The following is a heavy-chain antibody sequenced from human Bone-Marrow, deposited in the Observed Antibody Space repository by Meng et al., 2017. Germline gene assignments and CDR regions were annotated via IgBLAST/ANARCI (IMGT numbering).Heavy chain of an antibody. J-gene: IGHJ4*02. D-gene: IGHD3-10*01. CDR1: GFTFSSSW. V-gene: IGHV3-23*01. Sequence: GESLKISCAASGFTFSSSWMHWVCQAPEKGLEWLAALSGGGFTTYYADSVKGRFTISRHNSKNTLYLQVNSLRAEDTALYYCAKYSYGLGDYFDYWGQGALVTVSS. CDR2: LSGGGFTT. CDR3: AKYSYGLGDYFDY.